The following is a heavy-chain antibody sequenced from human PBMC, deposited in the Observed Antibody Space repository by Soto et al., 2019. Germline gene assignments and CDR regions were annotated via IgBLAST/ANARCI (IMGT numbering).Heavy chain of an antibody. J-gene: IGHJ3*02. CDR1: GCTFSNAW. CDR3: TTVTDFWSGYYSLGDAFDI. Sequence: GGSRRLSCAASGCTFSNAWMSWVRQAPGKGLEWVGRIKSKTDGGTTDYAAPVKGRFTISRDDSKNTLYLQMNSLKTEDTAVYYCTTVTDFWSGYYSLGDAFDIWGQGTMVTVSS. CDR2: IKSKTDGGTT. D-gene: IGHD3-3*01. V-gene: IGHV3-15*01.